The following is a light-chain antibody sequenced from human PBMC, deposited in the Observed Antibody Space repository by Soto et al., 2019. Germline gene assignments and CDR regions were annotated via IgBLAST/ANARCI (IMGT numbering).Light chain of an antibody. CDR3: QQRSNWIT. J-gene: IGKJ5*01. CDR2: GAS. CDR1: QSVDTF. V-gene: IGKV3-11*01. Sequence: EIVVTQSPATLSVSPGERATLSCRASQSVDTFFAWYQQKPGQAPRPLIYGASTRATGIPARFSGSGSGTAFTLTISSLEPEDFAVYYCQQRSNWITFGQGTRLEIK.